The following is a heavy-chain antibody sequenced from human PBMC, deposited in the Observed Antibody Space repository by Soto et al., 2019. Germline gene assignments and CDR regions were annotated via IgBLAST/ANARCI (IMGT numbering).Heavy chain of an antibody. Sequence: ASETLSLTCAVSGDSISTFDFSWSWIRQPPGRGLEWIGSIYQSGRTYYIPSLKSRVTMSLDKSKNQFSLKISSVVAADTAIYYCAREMTIFGVAPGGGVDVWGQGTTVTVSS. J-gene: IGHJ6*02. V-gene: IGHV4-30-2*01. D-gene: IGHD3-3*01. CDR2: IYQSGRT. CDR1: GDSISTFDFS. CDR3: AREMTIFGVAPGGGVDV.